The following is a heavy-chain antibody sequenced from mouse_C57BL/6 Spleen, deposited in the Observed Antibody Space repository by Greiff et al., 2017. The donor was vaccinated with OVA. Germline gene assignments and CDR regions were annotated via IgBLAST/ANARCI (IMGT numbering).Heavy chain of an antibody. CDR2: ICPSDSET. CDR3: ARSGIYYDYY. J-gene: IGHJ2*01. Sequence: QVQLQQPGAELVRPGSSVKLSCKASGYTFTSYWMDWVKQRPGQGLEWIGNICPSDSETHYNQKFKDKATLTVDKSSSTAYMQLSSLTSEDSAVYYCARSGIYYDYYWGQGTTLTVSS. D-gene: IGHD2-4*01. CDR1: GYTFTSYW. V-gene: IGHV1-61*01.